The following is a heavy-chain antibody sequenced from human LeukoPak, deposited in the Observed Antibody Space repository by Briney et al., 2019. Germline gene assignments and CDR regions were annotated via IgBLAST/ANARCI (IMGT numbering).Heavy chain of an antibody. CDR2: IYYSGST. J-gene: IGHJ4*02. Sequence: SETLSLTCTVSGGSISSSYWSWIRQPPGKGLEWIGYIYYSGSTNNNPSFKSRVAISVDTPKNQFSLKLSSVTAADTAVYYCATWGIAVAGTFDYWGQRTLVTVST. CDR1: GGSISSSY. CDR3: ATWGIAVAGTFDY. V-gene: IGHV4-59*08. D-gene: IGHD6-19*01.